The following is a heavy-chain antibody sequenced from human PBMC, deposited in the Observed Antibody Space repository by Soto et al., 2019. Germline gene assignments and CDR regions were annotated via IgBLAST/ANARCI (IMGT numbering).Heavy chain of an antibody. D-gene: IGHD3-9*01. CDR3: ARGYYDILTGPTGMDV. CDR2: IYHSGST. V-gene: IGHV4-4*02. CDR1: GGSISSNKW. J-gene: IGHJ6*02. Sequence: PSETLSLTCAVYGGSISSNKWWSWVRQPPGKGLEWIGEIYHSGSTNYNPSLKSRVTISLDKSKNQFSLKLSSVTAADTAVYYCARGYYDILTGPTGMDVWGQGTTVTVSS.